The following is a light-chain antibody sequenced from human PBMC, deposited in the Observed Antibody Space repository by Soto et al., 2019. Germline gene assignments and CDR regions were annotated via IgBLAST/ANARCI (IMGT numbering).Light chain of an antibody. CDR1: SSNIGNGF. Sequence: QSVLTQPPSVSAAPGQKVTISCSGSSSNIGNGFVSWFQHLPGTAPQLLIYDNNNRPSGIPDRFSGSKSGTSATLGITGLQTGDEADYYCGTWDSSLSAYVFGTGPRSPS. CDR2: DNN. J-gene: IGLJ1*01. CDR3: GTWDSSLSAYV. V-gene: IGLV1-51*01.